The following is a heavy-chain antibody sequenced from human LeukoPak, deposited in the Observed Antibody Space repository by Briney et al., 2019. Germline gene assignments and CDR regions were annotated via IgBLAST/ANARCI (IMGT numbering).Heavy chain of an antibody. CDR2: IGGSGDST. J-gene: IGHJ4*02. Sequence: GGSLRLSCAASRFTFSSYIMSWVRQAPGKGLEWVSLIGGSGDSTYYADSVKGRFTISRDNSKNTLYLRMNSLRADDTAVYYCAKEGPGGGGYFDDWGQGTLVTVSS. D-gene: IGHD3-16*01. CDR1: RFTFSSYI. CDR3: AKEGPGGGGYFDD. V-gene: IGHV3-23*01.